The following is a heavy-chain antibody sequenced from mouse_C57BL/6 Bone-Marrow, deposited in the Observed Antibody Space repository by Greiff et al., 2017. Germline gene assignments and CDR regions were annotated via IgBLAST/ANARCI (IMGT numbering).Heavy chain of an antibody. V-gene: IGHV5-6*01. J-gene: IGHJ3*01. Sequence: VQPVESGGDLVKPGGSLKLSCAASGFTFSSHGMSWVRQTPDKRLEWVATISSGGSYTYYPDSVQGRFPISRDNAQKTLYLQMSSLKSEDTAMYYCARHEGEYDGCAYWGQGTVVTVSA. CDR1: GFTFSSHG. CDR2: ISSGGSYT. D-gene: IGHD2-14*01. CDR3: ARHEGEYDGCAY.